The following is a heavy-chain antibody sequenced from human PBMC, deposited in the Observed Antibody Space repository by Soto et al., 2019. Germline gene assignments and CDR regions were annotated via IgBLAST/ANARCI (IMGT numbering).Heavy chain of an antibody. D-gene: IGHD6-19*01. CDR3: ARCGYIGGWYCYFDF. CDR1: RFTFTTYA. CDR2: MSSDGTNE. J-gene: IGHJ4*02. Sequence: GGSLRLSCAASRFTFTTYAMNWVRQAPGKGLEWVALMSSDGTNEHYADSVRGRFTVSRDNSRNTLFLQMNNLRTDDTAVYYCARCGYIGGWYCYFDFWGLGTLVTVSS. V-gene: IGHV3-30-3*01.